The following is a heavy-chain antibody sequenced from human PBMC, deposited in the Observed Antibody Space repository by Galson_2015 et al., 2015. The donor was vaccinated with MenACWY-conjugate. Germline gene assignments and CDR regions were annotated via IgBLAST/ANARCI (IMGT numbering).Heavy chain of an antibody. CDR3: ARHSVGLLAYFCGMDV. Sequence: ETLSLTCTVSGGSISSYYWSWIRQPPGKGLEWIGYIYYSGSTNYNPSLESRVTISVDTSKNQFSLKLTSVTAADTAVYYCARHSVGLLAYFCGMDVWGQGTTVTVSS. D-gene: IGHD2-21*01. J-gene: IGHJ6*02. CDR2: IYYSGST. V-gene: IGHV4-59*08. CDR1: GGSISSYY.